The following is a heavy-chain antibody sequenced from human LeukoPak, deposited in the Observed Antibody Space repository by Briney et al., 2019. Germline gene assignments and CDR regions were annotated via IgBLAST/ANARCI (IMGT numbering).Heavy chain of an antibody. CDR3: ARDRGYATSWYPGDWFDP. V-gene: IGHV1-3*01. CDR1: GYTFISYD. Sequence: ASVKVSCKASGYTFISYDMHWVRQAPGQRLEWMGWINVGTGNKKYSQNFQGRVTINRDTSASIVYMELSSLRSEDTAVYYCARDRGYATSWYPGDWFDPWGQGTLVTVSS. J-gene: IGHJ5*02. D-gene: IGHD6-13*01. CDR2: INVGTGNK.